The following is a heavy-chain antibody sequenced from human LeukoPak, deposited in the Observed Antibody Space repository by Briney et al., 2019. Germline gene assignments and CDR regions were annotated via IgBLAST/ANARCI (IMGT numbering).Heavy chain of an antibody. CDR3: ARQVRVDYYYYYMDV. V-gene: IGHV5-51*01. Sequence: GESLKISCKGSGYSFTSYWIGWVRQMPGKGLEWMGIIYPTDSDTRYSPSFQGQVTISADKSISTAYLQWSSLKASDTAIYYCARQVRVDYYYYYMDVWGKGTTVTISS. J-gene: IGHJ6*03. CDR1: GYSFTSYW. CDR2: IYPTDSDT.